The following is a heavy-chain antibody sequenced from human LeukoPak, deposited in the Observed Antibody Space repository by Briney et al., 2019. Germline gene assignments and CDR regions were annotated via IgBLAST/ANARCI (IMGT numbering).Heavy chain of an antibody. CDR1: GGSLSSSSYY. D-gene: IGHD6-13*01. V-gene: IGHV4-39*07. CDR2: IYYSGST. Sequence: SETLSLTCTVSGGSLSSSSYYWGWVRQPPGKGLEWIGSIYYSGSTYYNPSLKSRVTISVDTSKNQFSLELSSVTAADTAVYYCARGYSSSWYFNWFDPWGQGTLVTVSS. CDR3: ARGYSSSWYFNWFDP. J-gene: IGHJ5*02.